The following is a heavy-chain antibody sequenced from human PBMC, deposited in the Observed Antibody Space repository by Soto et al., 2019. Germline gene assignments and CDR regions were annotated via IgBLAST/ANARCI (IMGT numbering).Heavy chain of an antibody. CDR1: GGSISSGGYS. D-gene: IGHD3-22*01. Sequence: QLQLQESGSGLVKPSQTLSLTCAVSGGSISSGGYSWSWIRQPPGKGLEWIGYIYHSGSTYYNPSLKSRVTISVDRSKNQFSLKLSSVTAADTAVYYCAREAGRDYYDSSGYFDYWGQGTLVTVSS. CDR2: IYHSGST. J-gene: IGHJ4*02. V-gene: IGHV4-30-2*01. CDR3: AREAGRDYYDSSGYFDY.